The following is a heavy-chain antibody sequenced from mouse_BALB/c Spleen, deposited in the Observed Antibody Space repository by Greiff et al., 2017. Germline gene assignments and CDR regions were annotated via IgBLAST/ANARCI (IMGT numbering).Heavy chain of an antibody. CDR2: ISDGGSYT. Sequence: DVKLVESGGGLVKPGGSLKLSCAASGFTFSDYYMYWVRQTPEKRLEWVATISDGGSYTYYPDSVKGRFTISRDNAKNNLYLQMSSLKSEDTAMYYCARDLDGNYDAMDYWGQGTSVTVSS. D-gene: IGHD2-1*01. CDR1: GFTFSDYY. CDR3: ARDLDGNYDAMDY. V-gene: IGHV5-4*02. J-gene: IGHJ4*01.